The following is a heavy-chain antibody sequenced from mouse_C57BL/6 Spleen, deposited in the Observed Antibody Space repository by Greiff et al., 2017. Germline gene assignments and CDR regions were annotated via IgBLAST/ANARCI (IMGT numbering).Heavy chain of an antibody. Sequence: QVQLQQSGAELVQPGASVKMSCKASGYTFTSYWISWVQQRPGQGLAWIGFIYPGSGSNKSNEKFKSKAPLTVDTSSRTAYMQLSSLKSEDSAVYYCARGESFDYWGQGTTLTVSS. J-gene: IGHJ2*01. CDR2: IYPGSGSN. V-gene: IGHV1-55*01. CDR3: ARGESFDY. CDR1: GYTFTSYW.